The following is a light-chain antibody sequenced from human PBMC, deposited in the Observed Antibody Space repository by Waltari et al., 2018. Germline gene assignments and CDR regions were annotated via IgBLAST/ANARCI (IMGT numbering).Light chain of an antibody. J-gene: IGLJ2*01. CDR1: RSNFGSYHL. Sequence: QSALTQPASVPGHPGQSSTLACPGTRSNFGSYHLVSWYQQRPGKGPNPMIDEVSMRPSGFSNRFSGAQSGNTASLTSSGLQAEDEADYFCCSYVASEVFGGGTKLTVL. V-gene: IGLV2-23*02. CDR3: CSYVASEV. CDR2: EVS.